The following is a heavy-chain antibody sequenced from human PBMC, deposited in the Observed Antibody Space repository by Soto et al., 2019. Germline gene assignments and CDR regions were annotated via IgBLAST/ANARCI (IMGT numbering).Heavy chain of an antibody. CDR1: GYTFPSYA. CDR3: ARADTGYAHGYYYYGMDV. Sequence: ASVKVSCKASGYTFPSYAMHWVRQAPGQRLEWMGWINAGNGNTKYSQKFQGRVTITRDTSASTAYMELSSLRSEDTAVYYCARADTGYAHGYYYYGMDVWRQGTTVTVSS. J-gene: IGHJ6*02. D-gene: IGHD5-12*01. CDR2: INAGNGNT. V-gene: IGHV1-3*01.